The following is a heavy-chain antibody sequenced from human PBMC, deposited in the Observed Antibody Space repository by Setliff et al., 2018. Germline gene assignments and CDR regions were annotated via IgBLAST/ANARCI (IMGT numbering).Heavy chain of an antibody. D-gene: IGHD2-2*01. V-gene: IGHV1-18*01. CDR2: ISAYNGYT. J-gene: IGHJ5*02. Sequence: ASVKVSCKASGYTFTSYGISWVRQAPGQGLEWMGWISAYNGYTIYAQKFQGRVTMTTDTSTSTAYMEVGRLRTDDTAIYYCSSAPSTVVVPATVHPFDPWGQGTLVTVSS. CDR3: SSAPSTVVVPATVHPFDP. CDR1: GYTFTSYG.